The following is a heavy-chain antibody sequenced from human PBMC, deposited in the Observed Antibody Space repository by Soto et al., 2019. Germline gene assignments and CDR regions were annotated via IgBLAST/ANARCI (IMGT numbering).Heavy chain of an antibody. CDR3: ARVNGAVAGTDYYYGMDV. CDR2: INPSGGST. Sequence: SVKVSCKASGYTFTSYYMHWVRQAPGQGLEWVGIINPSGGSTSYAQKFQGRVTITADESTSTAYMELSSLRSEDTAVYYCARVNGAVAGTDYYYGMDVWGQGTTVTVSS. CDR1: GYTFTSYY. V-gene: IGHV1-46*01. J-gene: IGHJ6*02. D-gene: IGHD6-19*01.